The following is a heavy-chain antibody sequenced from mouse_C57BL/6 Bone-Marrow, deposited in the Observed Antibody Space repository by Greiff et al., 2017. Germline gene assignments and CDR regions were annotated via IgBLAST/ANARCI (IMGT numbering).Heavy chain of an antibody. D-gene: IGHD1-1*01. CDR1: GYTFTDYN. CDR3: ARDYDGRSNGAEYFDV. V-gene: IGHV1-18*01. J-gene: IGHJ1*03. Sequence: EVQLQESGPALVKPGASVKIPCKASGYTFTDYNMDWVKQSHGKSLEWIGDINPNNGGTIYNQKFKGKATLTVDKSSSTAYMELRRLTSEDIAVDYCARDYDGRSNGAEYFDVWGTGTTVTVSS. CDR2: INPNNGGT.